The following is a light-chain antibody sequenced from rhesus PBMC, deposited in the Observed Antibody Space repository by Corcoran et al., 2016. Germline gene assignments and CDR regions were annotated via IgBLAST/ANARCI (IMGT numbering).Light chain of an antibody. CDR3: LQSKNSPRT. V-gene: IGKV7-13*01. CDR2: KAS. CDR1: ERVSFFGINL. Sequence: DIVLTQSPASLAVSPGQRATITCRASERVSFFGINLIHWYQQKPGQPPKHLIIKASNQDTGVPARFSGRGSGTDFTLTFKPVEADDAADYYCLQSKNSPRTFGQGTRVEI. J-gene: IGKJ1*01.